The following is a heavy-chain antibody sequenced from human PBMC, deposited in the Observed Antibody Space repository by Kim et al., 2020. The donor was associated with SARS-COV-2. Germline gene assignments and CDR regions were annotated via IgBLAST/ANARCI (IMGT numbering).Heavy chain of an antibody. V-gene: IGHV3-30*03. J-gene: IGHJ2*01. Sequence: GGSLRLSCAASGFTFSSYGMHWVRQAPGKGLEWVAVISYDGSNKYYADSVKGRFTISRDNSKNTQYLQMNSLRAEDTAVYYCATSGGAGNRYFDLWGRGTLVTVSS. CDR2: ISYDGSNK. CDR1: GFTFSSYG. CDR3: ATSGGAGNRYFDL. D-gene: IGHD6-19*01.